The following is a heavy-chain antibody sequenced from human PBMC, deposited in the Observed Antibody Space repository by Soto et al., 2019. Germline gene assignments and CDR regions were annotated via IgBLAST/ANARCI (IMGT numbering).Heavy chain of an antibody. D-gene: IGHD1-1*01. V-gene: IGHV3-66*01. CDR2: MYAAGST. CDR3: ARGSNSNNWKLFDY. CDR1: GFTISSNY. Sequence: EVQLVESGGGLVQPGGSLRLSCAVTGFTISSNYMNWVRQAPGKGLEWVSVMYAAGSTYYEDSVKGRFNISRDNSKNTVYLQMNSLRDEDTAVYYCARGSNSNNWKLFDYWGQGTLVTVSS. J-gene: IGHJ4*02.